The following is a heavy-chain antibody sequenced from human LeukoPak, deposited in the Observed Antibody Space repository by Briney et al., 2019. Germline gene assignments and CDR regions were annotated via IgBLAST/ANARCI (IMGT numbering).Heavy chain of an antibody. CDR1: GDSISNFY. Sequence: SETLSLTCSVSGDSISNFYWSWIRQAAGKGLEWIGRFSSSGTTDYNASLKSRVTISVDTSKNQFSLKLSSVTAADTAVYYCARGHRHRYSSGWLHYWGQGTLVTVSS. V-gene: IGHV4-4*07. CDR3: ARGHRHRYSSGWLHY. CDR2: FSSSGTT. D-gene: IGHD6-19*01. J-gene: IGHJ4*02.